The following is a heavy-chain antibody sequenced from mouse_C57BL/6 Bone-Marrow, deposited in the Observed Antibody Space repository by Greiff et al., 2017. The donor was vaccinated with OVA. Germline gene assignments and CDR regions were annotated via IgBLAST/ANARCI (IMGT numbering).Heavy chain of an antibody. V-gene: IGHV5-17*01. Sequence: DVQLVESGGGLVKPGGSLKLSCAASGFTFSDYGMHWVRQAPEKGLEWVAYISSGSSTIYYADTVKGRFTISRDNAKNTLFLQMTRLRSEDTAMYYCAREHYGAMDYWGQGTSVTVSS. CDR3: AREHYGAMDY. D-gene: IGHD1-1*01. CDR1: GFTFSDYG. CDR2: ISSGSSTI. J-gene: IGHJ4*01.